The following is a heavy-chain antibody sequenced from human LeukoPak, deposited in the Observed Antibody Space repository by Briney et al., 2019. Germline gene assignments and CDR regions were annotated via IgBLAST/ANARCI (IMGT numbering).Heavy chain of an antibody. D-gene: IGHD3-10*01. V-gene: IGHV3-15*01. CDR3: ARFGGNYYYYYYMDV. CDR2: IKSKTDGGTT. Sequence: GGSLRLSCAVSGITFSNAWMYWVRQAPGKGLEWVGRIKSKTDGGTTDYAAPVKGRFTISRDDSKNTLYLQMNSLKAEDTAVYYCARFGGNYYYYYYMDVWGKGTTVTVSS. CDR1: GITFSNAW. J-gene: IGHJ6*03.